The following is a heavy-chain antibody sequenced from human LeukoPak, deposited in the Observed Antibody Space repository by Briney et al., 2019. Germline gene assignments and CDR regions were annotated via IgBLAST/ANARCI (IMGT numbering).Heavy chain of an antibody. Sequence: AGGSLRLSCVASGFTFSSSAMSWVRQAPGRGLEWVSAISGSGGSTYYADSVKGRFTISRDNSKNTLYLQMNSLRAEDTAVYYCAKDRVIQLWFVFDYWGQGTLVTVSS. CDR3: AKDRVIQLWFVFDY. CDR2: ISGSGGST. CDR1: GFTFSSSA. J-gene: IGHJ4*02. V-gene: IGHV3-23*01. D-gene: IGHD5-18*01.